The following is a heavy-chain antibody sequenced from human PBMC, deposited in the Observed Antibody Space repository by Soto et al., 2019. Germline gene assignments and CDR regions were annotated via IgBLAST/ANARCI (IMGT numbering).Heavy chain of an antibody. CDR3: ARDTRKELWTDGRNSMDV. D-gene: IGHD3-16*01. CDR1: GYSYTSYG. CDR2: ISAYNGQT. J-gene: IGHJ6*02. V-gene: IGHV1-18*01. Sequence: QVQLEQSGPEVKKPGASVNVSCKASGYSYTSYGISWVRQAPGQGLEGMGWISAYNGQTKPAQGFWGRVAFTTDASTRTAFRQLRSLRSADTAMYYCARDTRKELWTDGRNSMDVWGQGTAVTV.